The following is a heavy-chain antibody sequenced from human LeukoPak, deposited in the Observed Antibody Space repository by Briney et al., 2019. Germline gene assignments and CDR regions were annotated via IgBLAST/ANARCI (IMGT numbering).Heavy chain of an antibody. CDR1: GFTFSSYG. CDR3: ARDLWGTSGYRFDY. Sequence: GGSLRLSCAAPGFTFSSYGMNWVRQAPGQGLEWVSYISSTSGTIYYADSVKGRFTISRDNAKTSLYLQMDSLRDEDTAVYYCARDLWGTSGYRFDYWGQGTLVTVSS. V-gene: IGHV3-48*02. CDR2: ISSTSGTI. D-gene: IGHD3-22*01. J-gene: IGHJ4*02.